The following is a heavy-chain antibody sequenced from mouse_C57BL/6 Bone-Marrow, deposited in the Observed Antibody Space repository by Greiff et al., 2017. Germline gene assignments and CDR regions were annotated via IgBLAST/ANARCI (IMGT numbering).Heavy chain of an antibody. J-gene: IGHJ1*03. CDR1: GFTFSSYA. CDR3: TRDYYGSYWDFDV. V-gene: IGHV5-9-1*02. Sequence: EVKLVESGEGLVKPGGSLTLSCAASGFTFSSYAMSWVRQTPEKRLEWVAYISSGGDYIYYAYHVKGRFTISRDNARNTLYLQMSSLNSEDTAMYYCTRDYYGSYWDFDVWGTGTTVTVSS. CDR2: ISSGGDYI. D-gene: IGHD1-1*01.